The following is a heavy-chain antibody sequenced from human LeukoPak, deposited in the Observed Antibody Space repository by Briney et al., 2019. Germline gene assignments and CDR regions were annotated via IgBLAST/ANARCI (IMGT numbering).Heavy chain of an antibody. CDR3: VSAYGGLLDY. Sequence: GGSLRLSCGASGSIFSIYEMNWVRQAPGKGLEWISYVSANGDTIYHADSVRGRFTISRDNAKNSLYLQMNSLRAEDTALYYCVSAYGGLLDYWGQGTLVTVSS. D-gene: IGHD3-16*01. CDR1: GSIFSIYE. V-gene: IGHV3-48*03. J-gene: IGHJ4*02. CDR2: VSANGDTI.